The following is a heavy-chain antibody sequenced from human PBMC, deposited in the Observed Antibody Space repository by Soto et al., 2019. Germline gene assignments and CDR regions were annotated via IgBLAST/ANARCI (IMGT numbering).Heavy chain of an antibody. D-gene: IGHD3-10*01. V-gene: IGHV3-23*01. CDR1: GFTFSSYA. J-gene: IGHJ4*02. CDR3: ASPAGRRPTMVRGVIPHDY. CDR2: ISGSGGST. Sequence: GGSLRLSCAASGFTFSSYAMSWVRQAPGKGLEWVSAISGSGGSTYYADSVKGRFTISRDNSKNTLYLQMNSLRAEETAVYYCASPAGRRPTMVRGVIPHDYWGQGTLVTVSS.